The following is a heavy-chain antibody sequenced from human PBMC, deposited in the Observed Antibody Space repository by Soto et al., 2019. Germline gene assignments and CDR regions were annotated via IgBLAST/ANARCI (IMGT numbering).Heavy chain of an antibody. V-gene: IGHV4-34*01. Sequence: SETLSLTCAVFGGSLSGYYWTWIRQPPGKGLEWIGEINHSGSTNFNSSLKSRVTISVDRSKTQFSLTLGSVTAADTAVYYCASQEAPQWFTKGYYGMDVWGQGTTVTVSS. CDR2: INHSGST. CDR3: ASQEAPQWFTKGYYGMDV. D-gene: IGHD2-8*01. J-gene: IGHJ6*02. CDR1: GGSLSGYY.